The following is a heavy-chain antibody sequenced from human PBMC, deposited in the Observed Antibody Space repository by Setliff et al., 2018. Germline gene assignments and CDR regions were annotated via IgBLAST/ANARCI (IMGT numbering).Heavy chain of an antibody. CDR1: GYTLTELS. V-gene: IGHV1-24*01. Sequence: ASVKVSCKVSGYTLTELSMHWVRQAPGKGLEWMGGFDPEDGETIYAQKFQGRVTMTEDTSTDTAYMELSNLRSEDTAVYYCATSVSWIQLVLYPQGHPEPFDYWGQGTLVTVSS. D-gene: IGHD5-18*01. J-gene: IGHJ4*02. CDR2: FDPEDGET. CDR3: ATSVSWIQLVLYPQGHPEPFDY.